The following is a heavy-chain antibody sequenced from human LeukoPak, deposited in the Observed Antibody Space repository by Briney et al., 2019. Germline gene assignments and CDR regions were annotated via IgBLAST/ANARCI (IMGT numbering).Heavy chain of an antibody. Sequence: GGSLRLSCAASGFTFDDYAMHWVRQAPGKGREWGSLISNNGGSTYYADSVKGRFTISRDNSKNSQYLAMNCLRKEDTALYCCANVPFDYWGQGTLVTVSS. V-gene: IGHV3-43*02. J-gene: IGHJ4*02. CDR2: ISNNGGST. CDR3: ANVPFDY. CDR1: GFTFDDYA.